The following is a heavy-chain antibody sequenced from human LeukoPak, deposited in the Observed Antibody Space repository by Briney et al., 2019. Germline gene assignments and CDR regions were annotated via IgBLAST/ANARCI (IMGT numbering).Heavy chain of an antibody. V-gene: IGHV3-30*18. J-gene: IGHJ4*02. Sequence: PGGSLRLSCAASEFTFTSYELNWVRQAPGKGLEWVAVISYDGSYKFYADSVKGRFTISRDNSKSTLYLQMNSLRAEDTAVYYCAKDRYSGLNTIDYWGQGTLVTVSS. CDR3: AKDRYSGLNTIDY. CDR2: ISYDGSYK. CDR1: EFTFTSYE. D-gene: IGHD6-13*01.